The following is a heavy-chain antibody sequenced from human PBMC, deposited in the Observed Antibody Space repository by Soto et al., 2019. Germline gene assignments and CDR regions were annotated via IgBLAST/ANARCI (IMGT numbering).Heavy chain of an antibody. J-gene: IGHJ6*02. CDR2: IIPIFGTA. V-gene: IGHV1-69*01. CDR1: GGTFSSYA. D-gene: IGHD3-16*02. Sequence: QAQLVQSGAEVKKPGSSVKVSCKASGGTFSSYAISWVRQAPGQGLEWMGGIIPIFGTANYAQKFQGRVTITADESTSTAYMELSSLRSEDTAVYYCARDQGAGYTQGYYYYGMDVWGQGTTVTVSS. CDR3: ARDQGAGYTQGYYYYGMDV.